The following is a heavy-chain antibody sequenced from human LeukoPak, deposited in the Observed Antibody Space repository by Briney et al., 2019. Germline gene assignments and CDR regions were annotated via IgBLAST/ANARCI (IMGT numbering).Heavy chain of an antibody. D-gene: IGHD3-10*01. V-gene: IGHV1-8*01. CDR2: MNPNNRNT. Sequence: ASVKVSCKASGYTFSNYDINWVRQATGQGLEWMGWMNPNNRNTGYAQKFQGRVTMTRNTSISTAYMELNSLRSEDTAVYYCAREPRRFGDWGQGTLVTVSS. CDR1: GYTFSNYD. CDR3: AREPRRFGD. J-gene: IGHJ4*02.